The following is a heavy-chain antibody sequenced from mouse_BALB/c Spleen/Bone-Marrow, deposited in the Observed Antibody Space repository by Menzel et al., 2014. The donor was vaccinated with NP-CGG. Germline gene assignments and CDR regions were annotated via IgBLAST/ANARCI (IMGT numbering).Heavy chain of an antibody. D-gene: IGHD2-1*01. CDR1: GFTFSNYS. Sequence: EVQRVESGGGLVQPGGSLKLSCAASGFTFSNYSMSWVRQTPDKRLELVATINSNGGSTYYPDSVKGRFTISRDTAKNTLYLQMSSLKSEETAMYYCVRGNYGNYVDYFDFWGQGTTLTVSS. CDR2: INSNGGST. CDR3: VRGNYGNYVDYFDF. J-gene: IGHJ2*01. V-gene: IGHV5-6-3*01.